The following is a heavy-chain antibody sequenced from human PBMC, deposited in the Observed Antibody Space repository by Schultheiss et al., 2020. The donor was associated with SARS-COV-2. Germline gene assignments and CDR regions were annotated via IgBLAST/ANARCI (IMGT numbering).Heavy chain of an antibody. CDR2: IYHSGST. J-gene: IGHJ4*02. CDR3: TTDSLPITGTTRGDY. Sequence: LRLSCAVSGGSISSGGYYWSWIRQHPGKGLEWIGYIYHSGSTYYNPSLKSRVTMSVDTSKNQFSLKLSSVTAADTAVYYCTTDSLPITGTTRGDYWGQGTLVTVSS. CDR1: GGSISSGGYY. D-gene: IGHD1-20*01. V-gene: IGHV4-30-2*01.